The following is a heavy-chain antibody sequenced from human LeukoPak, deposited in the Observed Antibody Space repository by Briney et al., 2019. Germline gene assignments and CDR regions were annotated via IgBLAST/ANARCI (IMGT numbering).Heavy chain of an antibody. D-gene: IGHD3-3*01. J-gene: IGHJ4*02. CDR3: AREGLTIFGVVILDY. CDR1: GFTFSSYW. Sequence: GGSLRLSCAASGFTFSSYWMSWVRQAPGKGLEWVANIKQDGSEKYYVDSVKGRFTISRDNAKNSLYLQMNSLRAEDTAVYYRAREGLTIFGVVILDYWGQGTLVTVSS. CDR2: IKQDGSEK. V-gene: IGHV3-7*01.